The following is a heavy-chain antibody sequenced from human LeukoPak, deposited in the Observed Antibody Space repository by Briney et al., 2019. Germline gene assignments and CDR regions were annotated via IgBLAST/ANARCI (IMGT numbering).Heavy chain of an antibody. CDR3: ARVATGVTTTV. V-gene: IGHV3-21*01. Sequence: GGSLRLSCAASGFTFSSYSMNWVRQAPGKGLEWVSSISSSSSYIYYADSVKGRFTISRDNAKNPLYLQMNSLRAEDTAVYYCARVATGVTTTVWGQGTLVTVSS. CDR1: GFTFSSYS. J-gene: IGHJ4*02. CDR2: ISSSSSYI. D-gene: IGHD4-17*01.